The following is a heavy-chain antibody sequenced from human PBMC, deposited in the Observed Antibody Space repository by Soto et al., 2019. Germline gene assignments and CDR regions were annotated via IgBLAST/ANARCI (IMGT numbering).Heavy chain of an antibody. V-gene: IGHV3-9*01. Sequence: SLRLSWTSSEFTFDDYATHWVRHPRAKGLDWVSGISCHSGSIGSADCVNGRFTICRQNAKNSVYLPMNSLRADDTAVYYCVRDGSTGWPFDSWGQGTLVTVSS. CDR3: VRDGSTGWPFDS. J-gene: IGHJ4*02. CDR1: EFTFDDYA. D-gene: IGHD6-19*01. CDR2: ISCHSGSI.